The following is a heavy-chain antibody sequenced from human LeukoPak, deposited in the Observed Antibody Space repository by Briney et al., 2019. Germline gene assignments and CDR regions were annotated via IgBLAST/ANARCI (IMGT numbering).Heavy chain of an antibody. Sequence: GRSLRLSCAASGFTFSSYVMHWVRQAPGKGLEWVAVISYDGSNKYYADSVKGRFTISRDNSKNTLSLQMNSLRAEDAAVYYCARVGAIMIDAFDIWGQGTMVTVSS. CDR2: ISYDGSNK. J-gene: IGHJ3*02. D-gene: IGHD3-16*01. CDR1: GFTFSSYV. CDR3: ARVGAIMIDAFDI. V-gene: IGHV3-30-3*01.